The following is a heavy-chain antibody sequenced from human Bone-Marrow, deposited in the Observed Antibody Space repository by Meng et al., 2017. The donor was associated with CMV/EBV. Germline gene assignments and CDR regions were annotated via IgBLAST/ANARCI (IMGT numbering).Heavy chain of an antibody. J-gene: IGHJ6*02. Sequence: GGSLRLSCAASGFTFSSYWMHWVRQAPGKGLVWVSRINSDGSSTSCADSVKGRFTIFRDNAKNSLYLQMNSLRAEDTAVYYCARDGSLRFLEWLFYDYYYGMDVWGQGTTVTVSS. D-gene: IGHD3-3*01. CDR1: GFTFSSYW. CDR2: INSDGSST. CDR3: ARDGSLRFLEWLFYDYYYGMDV. V-gene: IGHV3-74*01.